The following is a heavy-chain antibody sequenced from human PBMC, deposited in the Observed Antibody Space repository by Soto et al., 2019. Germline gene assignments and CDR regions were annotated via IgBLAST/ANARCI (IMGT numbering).Heavy chain of an antibody. D-gene: IGHD2-2*01. CDR2: IYSGGST. CDR1: GFTVSSNY. J-gene: IGHJ4*02. V-gene: IGHV3-66*04. Sequence: GGSLRFSCAASGFTVSSNYMSWVRQAPGKGLEWVSVIYSGGSTYYADSVKGRFTISRDNSKNTLYLQMNSLRAEDTAVYYCAGRYCSSTGCYAGLDYWGQGTLVTVSS. CDR3: AGRYCSSTGCYAGLDY.